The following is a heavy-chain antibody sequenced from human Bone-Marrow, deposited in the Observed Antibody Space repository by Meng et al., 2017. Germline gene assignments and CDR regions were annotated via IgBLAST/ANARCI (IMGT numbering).Heavy chain of an antibody. J-gene: IGHJ4*02. V-gene: IGHV3-74*01. D-gene: IGHD3-16*01. Sequence: GESLKISCVASGFPFNDYAFHWVRQAPGKGLEWVSRVNGDGSTTDYADSVKGRFTISRDNAMNTLYLQMNSLRPEDTAVYYCARDFGWRSFDYWGQGTLVTVSS. CDR1: GFPFNDYA. CDR2: VNGDGSTT. CDR3: ARDFGWRSFDY.